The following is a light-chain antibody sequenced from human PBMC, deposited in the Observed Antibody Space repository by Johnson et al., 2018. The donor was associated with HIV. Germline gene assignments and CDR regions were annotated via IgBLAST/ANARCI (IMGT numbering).Light chain of an antibody. CDR3: GTWDSSLTLYV. J-gene: IGLJ1*01. Sequence: QSVLTQPPSVSAAPGQKVTISCSGSSSIIRNNYVSWYQQLPGAAPKLLIYENDRRPSGIPDRFSGSKSGTSATLDITGLQTGDEADYYCGTWDSSLTLYVFGTGTKVTVL. V-gene: IGLV1-51*02. CDR2: END. CDR1: SSIIRNNY.